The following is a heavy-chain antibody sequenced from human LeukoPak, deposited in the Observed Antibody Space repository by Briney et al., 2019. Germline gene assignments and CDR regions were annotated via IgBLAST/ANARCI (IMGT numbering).Heavy chain of an antibody. CDR3: ARGAAGYVGASSFDY. Sequence: GGSLRLSCAASGIIFSSYVLSWVRQAPGKGLEWVSSISSSTTYISYADSVKGRFTISRDNAKNSLYLQMNSLRAEDTAVYYCARGAAGYVGASSFDYWGQGTLVTVSS. D-gene: IGHD1-26*01. V-gene: IGHV3-21*01. CDR2: ISSSTTYI. J-gene: IGHJ4*02. CDR1: GIIFSSYV.